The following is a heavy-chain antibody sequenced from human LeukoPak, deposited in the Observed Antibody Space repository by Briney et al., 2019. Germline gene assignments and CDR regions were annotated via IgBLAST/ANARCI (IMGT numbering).Heavy chain of an antibody. CDR2: INHSGTS. CDR3: ARGRSGYERTHVY. D-gene: IGHD5-12*01. J-gene: IGHJ4*02. CDR1: GGSFSDYY. V-gene: IGHV4-34*01. Sequence: SETLSLTCAVYGGSFSDYYWSWVRQSPGKGLEWIGEINHSGTSNYNPSLKSRLTISVDTPKNQFSLSLSSLTAADTAVYYCARGRSGYERTHVYWGQGTLVTVSS.